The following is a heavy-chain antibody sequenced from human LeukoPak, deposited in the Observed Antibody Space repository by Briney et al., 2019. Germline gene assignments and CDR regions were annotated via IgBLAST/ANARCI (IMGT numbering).Heavy chain of an antibody. V-gene: IGHV1-69*06. CDR2: IIPIFGTA. CDR3: ARDTGPYSSSWNFDY. CDR1: GGTFSSYA. D-gene: IGHD6-13*01. Sequence: ASVKVSCKASGGTFSSYAISWVRQAPGQGLEWMGGIIPIFGTANYAQKFQGRVTITADKSTSTAYMELSSLRSEDTAVYYCARDTGPYSSSWNFDYWGQGTLVTVSS. J-gene: IGHJ4*02.